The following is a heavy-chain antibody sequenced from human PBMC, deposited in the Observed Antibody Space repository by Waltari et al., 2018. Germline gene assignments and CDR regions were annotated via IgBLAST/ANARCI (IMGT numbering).Heavy chain of an antibody. J-gene: IGHJ4*02. CDR1: GGPFSSYA. Sequence: QVQLVQSGAEVKKPGSSVKVSCKASGGPFSSYAIRWVRQAAGQGLEWMGGIIPIFGTANYAQKFQGRVTITTDESTSTAYMELSSLRSEDTAVYYCARGRYSSSPRAGTFDYWGQGTLVTVSS. CDR3: ARGRYSSSPRAGTFDY. V-gene: IGHV1-69*05. CDR2: IIPIFGTA. D-gene: IGHD6-6*01.